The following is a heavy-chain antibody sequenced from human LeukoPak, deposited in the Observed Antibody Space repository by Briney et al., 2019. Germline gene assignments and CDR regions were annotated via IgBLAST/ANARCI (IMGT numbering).Heavy chain of an antibody. CDR3: ARGGGWENRFDY. J-gene: IGHJ4*02. D-gene: IGHD1-26*01. Sequence: SETLSLTCSVSGGSISTYYWSWIRQLPGKGLEWIGYIYYTGTTNYNPSLRSRVTISVDTSRNQFSLKLSSVTAADTAVYYCARGGGWENRFDYWGQGTLVTVSS. V-gene: IGHV4-59*01. CDR2: IYYTGTT. CDR1: GGSISTYY.